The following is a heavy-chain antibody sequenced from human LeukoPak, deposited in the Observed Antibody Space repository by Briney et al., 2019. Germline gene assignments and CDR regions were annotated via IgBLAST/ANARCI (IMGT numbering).Heavy chain of an antibody. CDR2: FDPEDGDT. CDR3: ATRVMVRGVIIWYFDY. V-gene: IGHV1-24*01. Sequence: ASVKVSCKVSGYTLTELSMHWVRQAPRKGLEWMGGFDPEDGDTIYAQKFQGRVTMTEDTSTDTAYMELSSLRSEDTAVYYCATRVMVRGVIIWYFDYWGQGTLVTVSS. CDR1: GYTLTELS. D-gene: IGHD3-10*01. J-gene: IGHJ4*02.